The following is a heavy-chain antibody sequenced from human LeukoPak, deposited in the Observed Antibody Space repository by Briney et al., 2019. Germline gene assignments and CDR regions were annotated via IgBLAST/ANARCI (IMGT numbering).Heavy chain of an antibody. CDR1: GFTFDDYA. CDR3: ARGVTFSSSWYGFSDY. J-gene: IGHJ4*02. D-gene: IGHD6-13*01. CDR2: ISWNSGSI. V-gene: IGHV3-9*01. Sequence: GGSLRLSCAASGFTFDDYAMHWVRQAPGKGLEWASGISWNSGSIGYADSVEGRFTISRDNAKNSLYLQMNSLRAEDTALYYCARGVTFSSSWYGFSDYWGQGTLVTVSS.